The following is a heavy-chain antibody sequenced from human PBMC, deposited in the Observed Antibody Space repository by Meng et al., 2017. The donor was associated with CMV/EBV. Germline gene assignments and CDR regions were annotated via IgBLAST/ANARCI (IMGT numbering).Heavy chain of an antibody. V-gene: IGHV3-20*04. Sequence: ESLKISCAASGFTFDDYGMSWVRQAPGKGLEWVSGINWNGGSTGYADSVKGRFTISRDNAKNSLYLQMNSLRAEDTALYYCARAQSGSYAPTPFDYWGQGTLVTVSS. CDR3: ARAQSGSYAPTPFDY. CDR2: INWNGGST. J-gene: IGHJ4*02. D-gene: IGHD1-26*01. CDR1: GFTFDDYG.